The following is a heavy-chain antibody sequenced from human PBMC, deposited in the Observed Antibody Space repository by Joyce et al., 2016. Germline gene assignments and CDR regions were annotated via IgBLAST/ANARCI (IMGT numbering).Heavy chain of an antibody. J-gene: IGHJ1*01. CDR3: ARSSGYSSAEYFQH. CDR2: IFHTGST. D-gene: IGHD3-22*01. CDR1: GGSIRSSNW. Sequence: QVQLQESGPGLVKPSGTLSLTCAVSGGSIRSSNWWSWVRQPPGKGLEWIGEIFHTGSTKYNLSLKSRVTRSVDKSKNQFSLKLSSVTAADTAVYYCARSSGYSSAEYFQHWGQGTLVIVSS. V-gene: IGHV4-4*02.